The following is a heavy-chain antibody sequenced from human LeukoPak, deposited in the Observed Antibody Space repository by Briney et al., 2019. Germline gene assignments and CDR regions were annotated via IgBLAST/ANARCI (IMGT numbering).Heavy chain of an antibody. CDR3: ARPLTSHDAFDI. V-gene: IGHV1-2*02. Sequence: ASVKVSCKASGYTFTGYYMHWVRQAPGQGLEWMGWINPNSGGTNYAQKFQGRVTMTRDTSISTAYMELSRLRSDDTAVYYCARPLTSHDAFDIWGQGTMVTVSS. J-gene: IGHJ3*02. CDR1: GYTFTGYY. CDR2: INPNSGGT.